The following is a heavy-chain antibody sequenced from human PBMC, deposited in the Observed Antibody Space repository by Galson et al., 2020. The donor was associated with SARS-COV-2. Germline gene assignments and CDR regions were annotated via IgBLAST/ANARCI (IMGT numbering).Heavy chain of an antibody. Sequence: SETLSLTCTISGGSISSYSGGSISSYYWSWIRQPPGKGLEWIGWVYYSGSTNYNPSLKSRVTISVDTSKNQFSLNLSSVTAADTAMYFCARDSGNYQYYFDYWGQGILVTVSS. CDR2: VYYSGST. CDR3: ARDSGNYQYYFDY. D-gene: IGHD1-26*01. CDR1: GGSISSYSGGSISSYY. V-gene: IGHV4-61*01. J-gene: IGHJ4*02.